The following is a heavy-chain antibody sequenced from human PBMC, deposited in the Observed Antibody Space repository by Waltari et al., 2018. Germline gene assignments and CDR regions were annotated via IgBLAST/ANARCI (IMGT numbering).Heavy chain of an antibody. D-gene: IGHD3-10*01. CDR2: IFHTGSS. Sequence: QLRLQESGPGLVKSSETLSLTCTVSGASISSSSYSWGWIRQPPGKGFDWIGNIFHTGSSYYNPPLKSRVNISGDTSKNQFSLRVNSMTAADTAVYYCAGLVGESIDFWGRGTLVTVSS. CDR3: AGLVGESIDF. J-gene: IGHJ4*02. V-gene: IGHV4-39*01. CDR1: GASISSSSYS.